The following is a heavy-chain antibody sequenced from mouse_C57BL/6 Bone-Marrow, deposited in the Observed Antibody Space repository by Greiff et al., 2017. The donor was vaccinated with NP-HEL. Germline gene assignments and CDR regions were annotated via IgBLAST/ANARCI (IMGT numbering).Heavy chain of an antibody. Sequence: QVQLKESGAELAKPGASVKLSCKASGYTFTSYWMHWVNQRPGQGLEWIGYINPSSGYTKYNQKFKNKATLTADKSSSTAYMQLSSLTYEDSAVYYCARWDYGWCAYWGQGTVVTVSA. CDR2: INPSSGYT. V-gene: IGHV1-7*01. CDR3: ARWDYGWCAY. J-gene: IGHJ3*01. CDR1: GYTFTSYW. D-gene: IGHD2-4*01.